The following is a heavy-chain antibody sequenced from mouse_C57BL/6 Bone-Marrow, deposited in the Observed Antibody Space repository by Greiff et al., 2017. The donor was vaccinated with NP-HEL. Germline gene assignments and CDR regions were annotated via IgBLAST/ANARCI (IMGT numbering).Heavy chain of an antibody. CDR3: AREGKLYYAMDY. Sequence: EVQLVESGGGLVKPGGSLKLSCAASGFTFSSYAMSWVRQTPEKRLEWVATISDGGSYTYYPDNVKGRFTISRDNAKNNLYLQMSHLKSEDTAMYYCAREGKLYYAMDYWGQGTSVTVSS. CDR2: ISDGGSYT. J-gene: IGHJ4*01. V-gene: IGHV5-4*01. CDR1: GFTFSSYA. D-gene: IGHD1-1*01.